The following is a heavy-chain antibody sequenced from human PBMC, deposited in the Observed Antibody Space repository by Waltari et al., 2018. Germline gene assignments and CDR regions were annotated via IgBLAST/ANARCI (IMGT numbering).Heavy chain of an antibody. Sequence: QVQLQESGPGLVEPSQTLYLTCSVSGGSVSSGDYYWSWIRQHPDKGLEWIGYIYYRGSTYYNPSLKTPCTISKDTSQNQFSLKLTSVTAADTAVYYCVRGGGTHSLQFDYWGPGILVTVSS. J-gene: IGHJ4*02. D-gene: IGHD3-10*01. V-gene: IGHV4-31*01. CDR1: GGSVSSGDYY. CDR2: IYYRGST. CDR3: VRGGGTHSLQFDY.